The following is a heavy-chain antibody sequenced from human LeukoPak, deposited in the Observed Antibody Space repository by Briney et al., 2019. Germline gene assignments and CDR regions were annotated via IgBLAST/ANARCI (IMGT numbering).Heavy chain of an antibody. D-gene: IGHD3-10*01. J-gene: IGHJ5*02. Sequence: PSETLSLTCAVYGGSFSGYYWSWIRQPPGKGLEWIGEINHSGSTNYNPSLKSRVTISVDTSKNQFSLKLSSVTAADTAVYYCARGLIWFGESWGQGTLVTVSS. CDR2: INHSGST. CDR3: ARGLIWFGES. CDR1: GGSFSGYY. V-gene: IGHV4-34*01.